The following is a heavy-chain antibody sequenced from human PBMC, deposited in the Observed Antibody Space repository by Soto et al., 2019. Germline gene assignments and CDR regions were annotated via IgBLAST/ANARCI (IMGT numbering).Heavy chain of an antibody. Sequence: QVQLVESGGGVVQPGRSLRLSCAASGFTFSSYAMHWVRQAPGKGLEWVAVISYDGSNKYYADSVKGRFTISRDNSKNTLYLQMNSLGAEDTAVYYCARASLGELSLYYFDYWGQGTLVTVSS. CDR3: ARASLGELSLYYFDY. D-gene: IGHD3-16*02. J-gene: IGHJ4*02. CDR2: ISYDGSNK. CDR1: GFTFSSYA. V-gene: IGHV3-30-3*01.